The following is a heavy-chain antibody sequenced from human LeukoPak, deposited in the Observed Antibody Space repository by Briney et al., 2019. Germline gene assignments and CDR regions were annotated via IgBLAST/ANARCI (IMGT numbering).Heavy chain of an antibody. Sequence: EASVKVSCKASGYTFTGYYMHWVRQAPGQGLEWMGWINPSSGGTNYAQKLQGRVTMTTDTSTSTASMELRSLTSDDTAVYYCAIYSSTCCAFDIWGQGTMVTVSS. CDR3: AIYSSTCCAFDI. J-gene: IGHJ3*02. V-gene: IGHV1-2*02. D-gene: IGHD6-13*01. CDR2: INPSSGGT. CDR1: GYTFTGYY.